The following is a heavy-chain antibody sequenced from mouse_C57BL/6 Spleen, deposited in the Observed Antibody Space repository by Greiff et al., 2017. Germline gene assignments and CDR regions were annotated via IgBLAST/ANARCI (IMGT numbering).Heavy chain of an antibody. CDR3: ARGGNTVVATDFDY. Sequence: VQLQQSGPELVKPGASVKISCKASGYTFTDYYMNWVKQSHGKSLEWIGDINPNNGGTSYNQKFKGKATLTVDKSSSTAYMELRSLTSEDSAVYYCARGGNTVVATDFDYWGQGTTLTVSS. J-gene: IGHJ2*01. CDR1: GYTFTDYY. D-gene: IGHD1-1*01. V-gene: IGHV1-26*01. CDR2: INPNNGGT.